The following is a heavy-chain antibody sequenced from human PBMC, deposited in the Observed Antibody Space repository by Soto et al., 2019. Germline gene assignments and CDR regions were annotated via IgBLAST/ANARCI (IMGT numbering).Heavy chain of an antibody. CDR3: ARARWTSTPFDH. Sequence: EVQLVESGGGLVQPGGSLRLSCAASGFIFSTYWMSWLRQAPGKGLEWVASIKQDGSEKYYVDSVKGRFTISRDNAKNSLFLQMNSLRVEDTAVYYCARARWTSTPFDHRGQGTLVTVSS. CDR1: GFIFSTYW. CDR2: IKQDGSEK. V-gene: IGHV3-7*04. D-gene: IGHD2-15*01. J-gene: IGHJ4*02.